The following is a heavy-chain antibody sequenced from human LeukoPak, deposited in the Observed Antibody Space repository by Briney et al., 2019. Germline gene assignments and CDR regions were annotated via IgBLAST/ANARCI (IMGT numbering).Heavy chain of an antibody. J-gene: IGHJ3*02. CDR2: IIPIFGTA. Sequence: ASVEVSCKASGGTFSSYAISWVRQAPGQGLEWMGGIIPIFGTANYAQKFQGRVTITADESTSTAYMELSSLRSEDTAVYYCASNYDSSGYYSLRLAFDIWGQGTMVTVSS. V-gene: IGHV1-69*13. CDR1: GGTFSSYA. D-gene: IGHD3-22*01. CDR3: ASNYDSSGYYSLRLAFDI.